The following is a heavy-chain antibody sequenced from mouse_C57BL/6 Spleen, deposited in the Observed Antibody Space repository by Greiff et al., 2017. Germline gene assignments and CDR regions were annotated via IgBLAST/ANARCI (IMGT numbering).Heavy chain of an antibody. CDR1: GYTFTSYW. CDR3: ARDYGSWFAY. Sequence: QVQLQQPGAELVRPGSSVKLSCKASGYTFTSYWMDWVKQRPGQGLEWIGNIYPSDSETHYNQKFKDKATLTVDKSSSTAYMQLSSLTSEDSAVYYCARDYGSWFAYWGQGTLVTVSA. CDR2: IYPSDSET. J-gene: IGHJ3*01. V-gene: IGHV1-61*01. D-gene: IGHD1-1*01.